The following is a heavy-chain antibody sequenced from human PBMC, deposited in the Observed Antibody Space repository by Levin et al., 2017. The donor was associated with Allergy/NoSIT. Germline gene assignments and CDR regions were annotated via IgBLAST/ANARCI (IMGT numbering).Heavy chain of an antibody. J-gene: IGHJ3*02. CDR2: IYYSGST. D-gene: IGHD2-15*01. V-gene: IGHV4-28*01. CDR1: GYSISSSNW. CDR3: ARSYYCSGGSCHPPDAFDI. Sequence: SETLSLTCAVSGYSISSSNWWGWIRQPPGKGLEWIGYIYYSGSTYYNPSLKSRVTMSVDTSKNQFSLKLSSVTAVDTAVYYCARSYYCSGGSCHPPDAFDIWGQGTMVTVSS.